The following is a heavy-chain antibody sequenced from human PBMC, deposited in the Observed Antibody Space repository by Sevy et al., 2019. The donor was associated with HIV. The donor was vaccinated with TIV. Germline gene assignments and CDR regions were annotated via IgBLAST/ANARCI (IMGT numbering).Heavy chain of an antibody. CDR1: GGSFSGYY. V-gene: IGHV4-34*01. J-gene: IGHJ3*02. CDR3: VRGAVIAYAFDI. Sequence: SETLSLTCAVYGGSFSGYYWSWIRQPPGKGLEWIGEINHSGSTNYNPSLKSRVTISVDTSKNQFSLKLSSVTAADTAVYYCVRGAVIAYAFDIWGQGTMVTVSS. CDR2: INHSGST. D-gene: IGHD2-21*01.